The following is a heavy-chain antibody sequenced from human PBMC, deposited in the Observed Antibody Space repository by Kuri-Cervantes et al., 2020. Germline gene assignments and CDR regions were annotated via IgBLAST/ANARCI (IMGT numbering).Heavy chain of an antibody. CDR1: GFIFNTYW. Sequence: GGSLRLSCAASGFIFNTYWMSWVRQAPGKGPEWVANIKQDGSEENYVDSVKGRFTISRDNAENSLYLQMNSLGVEDTAVYYCARDWSTVGGMDVRGQGTTVTVSS. J-gene: IGHJ6*02. V-gene: IGHV3-7*01. D-gene: IGHD4-23*01. CDR2: IKQDGSEE. CDR3: ARDWSTVGGMDV.